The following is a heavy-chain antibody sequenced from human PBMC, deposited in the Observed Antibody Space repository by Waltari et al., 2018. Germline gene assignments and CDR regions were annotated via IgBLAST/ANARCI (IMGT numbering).Heavy chain of an antibody. D-gene: IGHD2-15*01. Sequence: QVHLQEAGPGLVKPSGTPSLTCAVSGASVSNSYWWSWVRQPPGKGLEWIGQIHQSGRTNYNPSLDSRVIVSMDTSNNQISLKLTSATAADTAVYYCAADRGRGIYFDYWGQGTLVTVSP. CDR2: IHQSGRT. J-gene: IGHJ4*02. CDR1: GASVSNSYW. V-gene: IGHV4-4*02. CDR3: AADRGRGIYFDY.